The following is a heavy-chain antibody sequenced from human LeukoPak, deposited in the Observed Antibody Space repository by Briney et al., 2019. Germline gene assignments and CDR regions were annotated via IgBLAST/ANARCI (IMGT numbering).Heavy chain of an antibody. D-gene: IGHD3-16*01. V-gene: IGHV3-74*01. J-gene: IGHJ4*02. CDR2: LNSDGSST. Sequence: GGSLRLSCAASGFTFSMDWMQWVRQAPGKGLVWVSRLNSDGSSTDYADSVKGRFTISRDNAKNTLYLQMNSLRAEDTALYYCVRSLYTSSVPGYWGQGTLVTVSS. CDR3: VRSLYTSSVPGY. CDR1: GFTFSMDW.